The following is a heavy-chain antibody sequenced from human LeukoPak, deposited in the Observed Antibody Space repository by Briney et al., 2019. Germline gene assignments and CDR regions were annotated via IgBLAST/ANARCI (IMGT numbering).Heavy chain of an antibody. V-gene: IGHV3-23*01. CDR2: ISGSGGST. Sequence: PGGSLRLSCAASGFTFSSYAMSWVRQAPGKGLEWVSAISGSGGSTYYADPVKGRFTISRDNSKNTLYLQMNSLRAEDTAVYYCAKCMTLHTLLADYWGQGTLVTVSS. D-gene: IGHD2-8*02. CDR3: AKCMTLHTLLADY. CDR1: GFTFSSYA. J-gene: IGHJ4*02.